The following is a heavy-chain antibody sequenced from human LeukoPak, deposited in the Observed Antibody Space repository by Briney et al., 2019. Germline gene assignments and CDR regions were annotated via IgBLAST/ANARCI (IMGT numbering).Heavy chain of an antibody. Sequence: QSGGSLRLSCAASGFTFSSYAMSWVRQAPGKGLEWVSAISGSGGSTYYADSVKGRFTISRDNSKNTLYLQMNSLRAEDTAVYYCAKSPGAYCSSTSCYLDYWGQGTLVTVSS. CDR2: ISGSGGST. D-gene: IGHD2-2*01. CDR3: AKSPGAYCSSTSCYLDY. CDR1: GFTFSSYA. V-gene: IGHV3-23*01. J-gene: IGHJ4*02.